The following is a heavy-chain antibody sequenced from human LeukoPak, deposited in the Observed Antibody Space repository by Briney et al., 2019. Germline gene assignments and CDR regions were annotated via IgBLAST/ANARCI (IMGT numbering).Heavy chain of an antibody. J-gene: IGHJ3*01. CDR2: IWYDGSNK. D-gene: IGHD5-18*01. CDR3: ARLSGDGVQLWLRSMWEGPAFDL. Sequence: GGSLRLSCAASGFTFSSYGMHWVRQAPGKGLEWVAVIWYDGSNKYYADSVKGRFTISRDNSKNTLYLQMNSLRAEDTAVYYCARLSGDGVQLWLRSMWEGPAFDLWGQGTMVTVSS. CDR1: GFTFSSYG. V-gene: IGHV3-33*01.